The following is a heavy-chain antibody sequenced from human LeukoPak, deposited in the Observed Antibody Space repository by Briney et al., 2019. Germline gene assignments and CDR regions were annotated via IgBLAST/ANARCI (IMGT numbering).Heavy chain of an antibody. J-gene: IGHJ4*02. CDR2: ISYDGSNK. CDR1: GFTFSSYA. Sequence: GGSLRLSCAASGFTFSSYAMHWVRQAPGKGLEWVAVISYDGSNKYYADSVKGRFTISRDNSKNTLYLQMNSLRAEDTAVYYCARGAAITGTTGDYFDYWGQGTLVTVSS. D-gene: IGHD1-7*01. CDR3: ARGAAITGTTGDYFDY. V-gene: IGHV3-30-3*01.